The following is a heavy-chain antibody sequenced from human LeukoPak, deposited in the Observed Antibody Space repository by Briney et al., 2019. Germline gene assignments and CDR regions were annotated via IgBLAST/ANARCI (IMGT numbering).Heavy chain of an antibody. Sequence: SETLSLTCSVSGGSVSGYYWSWVRQPAGKGLEWIGRVSTSGNSDYNPSLKSRVTVSEDTSKNQFSLKLSSVTAADTAVYYCARDLGDRSRGYFAFDFWGQGTLVTVSS. CDR1: GGSVSGYY. J-gene: IGHJ4*02. V-gene: IGHV4-4*07. D-gene: IGHD3-16*01. CDR3: ARDLGDRSRGYFAFDF. CDR2: VSTSGNS.